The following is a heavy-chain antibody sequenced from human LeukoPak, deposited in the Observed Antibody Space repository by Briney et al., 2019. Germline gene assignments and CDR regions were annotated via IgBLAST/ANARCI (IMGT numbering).Heavy chain of an antibody. J-gene: IGHJ6*03. CDR2: IIPIFGTA. Sequence: ASVKVSCKASGGTFSSYAISWVRQAPGQGLEWMGGIIPIFGTANYAQKFQGRVTITADESTSTAYMELSSLRSEDTAVYYCARSAYCGGDGYYKNYYYYYMDVWGKGTTVTVSS. D-gene: IGHD2-21*01. V-gene: IGHV1-69*13. CDR3: ARSAYCGGDGYYKNYYYYYMDV. CDR1: GGTFSSYA.